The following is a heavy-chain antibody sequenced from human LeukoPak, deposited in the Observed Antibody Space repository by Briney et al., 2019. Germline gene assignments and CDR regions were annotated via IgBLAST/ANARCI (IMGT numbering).Heavy chain of an antibody. V-gene: IGHV4-34*01. D-gene: IGHD2-2*01. Sequence: PSETLSLTCAVYGGSFSGYYWSWIRQPPGKGLEWIGEINHSGSTNYNSSLKSRVTISVDTSKNQFSLKLSSVTAADTAVYYCARGALVVPAATFDYWGQGTLVTVSS. CDR2: INHSGST. CDR3: ARGALVVPAATFDY. J-gene: IGHJ4*02. CDR1: GGSFSGYY.